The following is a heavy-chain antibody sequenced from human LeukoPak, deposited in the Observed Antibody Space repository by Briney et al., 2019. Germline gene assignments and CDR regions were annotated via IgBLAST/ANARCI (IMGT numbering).Heavy chain of an antibody. CDR2: ISSSGTTI. CDR1: GFTFSDYY. V-gene: IGHV3-11*04. J-gene: IGHJ2*01. Sequence: GGSLRLSCAASGFTFSDYYMSWIRQAPGKGLEWVSYISSSGTTIYYADSVKGRFTISRENAKNSLYLQMNSLRAGDTAVYYCARAAYSSTWYSRYFDLWGRGTLVTVSS. D-gene: IGHD6-13*01. CDR3: ARAAYSSTWYSRYFDL.